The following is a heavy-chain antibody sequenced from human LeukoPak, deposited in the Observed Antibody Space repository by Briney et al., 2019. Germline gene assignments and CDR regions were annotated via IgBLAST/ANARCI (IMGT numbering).Heavy chain of an antibody. D-gene: IGHD2-15*01. CDR1: GGSISSSSYY. CDR3: ARIGASIWWPKFDY. V-gene: IGHV3-53*01. J-gene: IGHJ4*02. Sequence: PSETLSLTCTVSGGSISSSSYYWGWIRQPPGKGLEWVSLIYSGGSTYYADSVKGRFTISRDNSKNTLYLQMNSLRAEDTAVYYCARIGASIWWPKFDYWGQGTLVTVSS. CDR2: IYSGGST.